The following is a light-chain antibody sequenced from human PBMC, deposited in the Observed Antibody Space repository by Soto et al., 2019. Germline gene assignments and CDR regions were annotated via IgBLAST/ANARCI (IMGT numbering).Light chain of an antibody. CDR3: QQYSSSPPEFT. Sequence: EIVLTQSPGTLSSSPGERATLSCRASQSISSNYLDWYQQRPGQAPRLLIFGASYRATGIPDRFSGSGSGTDFTFTISRLEPEDYAVYSCQQYSSSPPEFTFGPGTKVDSK. J-gene: IGKJ3*01. V-gene: IGKV3-20*01. CDR2: GAS. CDR1: QSISSNY.